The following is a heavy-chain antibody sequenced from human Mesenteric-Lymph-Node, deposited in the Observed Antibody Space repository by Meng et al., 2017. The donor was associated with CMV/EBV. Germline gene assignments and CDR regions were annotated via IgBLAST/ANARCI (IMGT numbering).Heavy chain of an antibody. D-gene: IGHD2-2*02. V-gene: IGHV3-21*01. J-gene: IGHJ4*02. CDR2: ISSSSSYI. CDR3: ARGGCSSTSCYTVAFSYYFDY. Sequence: GESLKISCAASGFTFSSYSMNWVRQAPGKGLEWVSSISSSSSYIYYAGSVKGRFTISRDNAKNSLYLQMNSLRAEDTAVYYCARGGCSSTSCYTVAFSYYFDYWGQGTLVTVSS. CDR1: GFTFSSYS.